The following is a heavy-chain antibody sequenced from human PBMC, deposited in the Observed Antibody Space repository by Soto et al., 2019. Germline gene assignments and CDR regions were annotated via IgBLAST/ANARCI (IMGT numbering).Heavy chain of an antibody. CDR3: AKFGAVAGTGGAFFEY. Sequence: EVQLLESGEGLVQPGGSLRLSGAASGFTFSSYAMSWVRKAPGKGLEWVSAISGSGGSTYYADSVKGRFTISRDNSKNTLYLQMNSLRAEDTAVYYCAKFGAVAGTGGAFFEYWGQGTLVTVSS. D-gene: IGHD6-19*01. J-gene: IGHJ4*02. CDR1: GFTFSSYA. CDR2: ISGSGGST. V-gene: IGHV3-23*01.